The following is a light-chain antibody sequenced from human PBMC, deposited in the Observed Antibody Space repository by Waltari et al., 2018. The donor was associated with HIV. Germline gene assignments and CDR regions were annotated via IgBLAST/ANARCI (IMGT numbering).Light chain of an antibody. CDR2: DNN. CDR3: GSWFRSLRGGV. Sequence: VLTQPPSLSADPGQTVTISCPQRRSKSPELGDSFLSSHPHVPGEAPKLVIYDNNKRPSGIPDRFSGSRTATSATLAITGLQTEDEAIYYCGSWFRSLRGGVFGGGTKLTVL. CDR1: RSKSPELGDSF. V-gene: IGLV1-51*01. J-gene: IGLJ2*01.